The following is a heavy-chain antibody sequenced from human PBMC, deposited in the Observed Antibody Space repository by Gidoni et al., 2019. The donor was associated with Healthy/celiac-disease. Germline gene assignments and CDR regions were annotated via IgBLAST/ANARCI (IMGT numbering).Heavy chain of an antibody. Sequence: QLQLQESGPGLVKPSETLSLTCTVSGGSISSSSYYWGWIRQPPGKGLEWIGSIYYSGSTYYNPSLKSRVTISVDTSKNQFSLKLSAVTAADTAVYYCARHPGFEAAAGTVVDAFDIWGQGTMVTVSS. CDR3: ARHPGFEAAAGTVVDAFDI. CDR1: GGSISSSSYY. D-gene: IGHD6-13*01. J-gene: IGHJ3*02. CDR2: IYYSGST. V-gene: IGHV4-39*01.